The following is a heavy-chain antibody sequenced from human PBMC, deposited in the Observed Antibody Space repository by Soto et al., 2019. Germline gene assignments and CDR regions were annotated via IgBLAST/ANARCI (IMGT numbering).Heavy chain of an antibody. D-gene: IGHD4-17*01. CDR1: SGPDRSHN. J-gene: IGHJ6*02. CDR3: VRQGIDYLQGLVEV. Sequence: QVQLQQSGPRLVKPSETLSLTCTVSSGPDRSHNWGWIRQPPGRGLECIGYVYYTGDTAYNPSLRGRVTISADTSTNAISLTLNSVTAAATAVDYGVRQGIDYLQGLVEVWGQGTTVSVSS. CDR2: VYYTGDT. V-gene: IGHV4-59*08.